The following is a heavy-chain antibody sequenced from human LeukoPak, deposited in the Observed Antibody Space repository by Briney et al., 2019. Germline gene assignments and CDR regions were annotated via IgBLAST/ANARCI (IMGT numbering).Heavy chain of an antibody. CDR1: GGSISSYY. V-gene: IGHV4-4*07. J-gene: IGHJ4*02. CDR3: ARHRRYSKYVIRYFDY. D-gene: IGHD4-11*01. Sequence: SETLSLTCTVSGGSISSYYRSWIRQPAGKGLEWIGRIYTSGSTNYNPSLKSRVTMSVDTSKNQFSLKLSSVTAADTAVYYCARHRRYSKYVIRYFDYWGEGTLVSVSS. CDR2: IYTSGST.